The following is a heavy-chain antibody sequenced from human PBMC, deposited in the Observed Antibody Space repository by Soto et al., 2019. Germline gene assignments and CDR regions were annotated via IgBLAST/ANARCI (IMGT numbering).Heavy chain of an antibody. CDR1: GGSISSSNW. J-gene: IGHJ5*02. V-gene: IGHV4-4*02. CDR2: IYHSGST. CDR3: ARASGDLGYCSGGSCYSWFDP. Sequence: PSETLSLTCAVSGGSISSSNWWSWVRQPPGKGLEWIGEIYHSGSTNYNPSLKSRVTISVDKSKNQFSLKLSSVTAADTAVYYCARASGDLGYCSGGSCYSWFDPWGQGTLVTVSS. D-gene: IGHD2-15*01.